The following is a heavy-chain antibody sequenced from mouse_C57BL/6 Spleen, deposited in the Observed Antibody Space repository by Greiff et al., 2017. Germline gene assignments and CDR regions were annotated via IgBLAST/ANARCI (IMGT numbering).Heavy chain of an antibody. CDR1: GYTFTSYW. Sequence: QVQLQQPGAELVRPGTSVKLSCKASGYTFTSYWMHWVKQRPGQGLEWIGVIDPSDSYTNYNQQFKGKATLTVDTSSSTAYMQLSSLTSEDSAVYDGARHSGTLVDYWGQGTTLTVSS. CDR3: ARHSGTLVDY. CDR2: IDPSDSYT. D-gene: IGHD4-1*01. V-gene: IGHV1-59*01. J-gene: IGHJ2*01.